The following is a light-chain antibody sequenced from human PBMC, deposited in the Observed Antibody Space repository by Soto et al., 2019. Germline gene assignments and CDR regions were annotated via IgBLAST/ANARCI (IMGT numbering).Light chain of an antibody. CDR2: DAS. Sequence: DIQMTQSPSTLSASVGDRVTITCRASQSISSWLAWYQQKPGEAPKLLIYDASNLESGVPSRFSGNGSGTEFTLTIGRLQSDDFATYYCQQYNAYSPLTFGGGTTVEI. CDR3: QQYNAYSPLT. J-gene: IGKJ4*01. CDR1: QSISSW. V-gene: IGKV1-5*01.